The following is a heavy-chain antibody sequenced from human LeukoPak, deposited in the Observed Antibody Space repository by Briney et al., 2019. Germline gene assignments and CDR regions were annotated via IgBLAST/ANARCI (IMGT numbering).Heavy chain of an antibody. J-gene: IGHJ3*02. V-gene: IGHV3-20*04. CDR2: INWNGGST. CDR1: GFTFDDYG. CDR3: AKADDILAVAGGNAFDI. Sequence: SGGSLRLSCAASGFTFDDYGMSWVRQAPGKGLEWVSGINWNGGSTGYADSVKGRFTISRDNAKNSLYLQMNSLRAEDTALYYCAKADDILAVAGGNAFDIWGQGTMVTVSS. D-gene: IGHD6-19*01.